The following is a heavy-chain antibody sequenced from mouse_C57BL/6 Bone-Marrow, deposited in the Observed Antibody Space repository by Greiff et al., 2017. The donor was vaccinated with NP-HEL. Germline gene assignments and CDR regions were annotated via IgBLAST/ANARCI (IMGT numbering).Heavy chain of an antibody. D-gene: IGHD2-5*01. J-gene: IGHJ4*01. CDR1: GYTFTDYE. Sequence: QVQLQQSGAELVRPGASVTLSCKASGYTFTDYEMHWVKQTPVHGLEWIGAIDPETGGTAYNQKFKGKAILTADKSSSTAYMELRSLTSEDSAVYYCTRDSNYVLYYYAMDYWGQGTSVTVSS. CDR3: TRDSNYVLYYYAMDY. V-gene: IGHV1-15*01. CDR2: IDPETGGT.